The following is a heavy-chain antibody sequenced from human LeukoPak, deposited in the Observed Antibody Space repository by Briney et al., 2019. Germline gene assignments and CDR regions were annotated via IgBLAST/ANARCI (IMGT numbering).Heavy chain of an antibody. D-gene: IGHD3-9*01. J-gene: IGHJ4*02. CDR3: ARVERNYDILTGYFLFDY. CDR1: GGSISSYN. V-gene: IGHV4-59*01. CDR2: IYYSGST. Sequence: PSETLSLTCTASGGSISSYNWSWIRQPPGKGLEWIWYIYYSGSTSYNASPMSRGTTSVDTSKNQFSLKLSSVTAADTAVYYCARVERNYDILTGYFLFDYWGRGTLVTVSS.